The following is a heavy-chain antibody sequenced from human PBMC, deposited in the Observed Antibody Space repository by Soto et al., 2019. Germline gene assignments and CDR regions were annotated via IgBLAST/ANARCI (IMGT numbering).Heavy chain of an antibody. CDR3: AEGTSNYYDSSGYSDYYYYGMDV. Sequence: SVKVSCKASGGTFSSYAISWVGQAPGQGLEWMGGIIPIFGTANYAQKFQGRVTITADESTSTAYMELSSLRSEDTAVYYCAEGTSNYYDSSGYSDYYYYGMDVWGQGTTVTVSS. V-gene: IGHV1-69*13. CDR1: GGTFSSYA. J-gene: IGHJ6*02. CDR2: IIPIFGTA. D-gene: IGHD3-22*01.